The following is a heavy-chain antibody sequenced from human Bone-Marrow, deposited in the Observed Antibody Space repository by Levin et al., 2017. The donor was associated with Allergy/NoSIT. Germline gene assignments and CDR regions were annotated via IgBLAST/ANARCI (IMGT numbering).Heavy chain of an antibody. CDR2: IIAIFDKA. V-gene: IGHV1-69*01. CDR3: ARSGPPREGDYYYYGLDV. J-gene: IGHJ6*02. Sequence: KISCKASGGFFSTYAYSWLRQAPGQGLEWMGGIIAIFDKANYAQKFQGRLTITADDSTTTAYMELSGLTSEDTAVYYCARSGPPREGDYYYYGLDVWGQGTTVTV. D-gene: IGHD1-26*01. CDR1: GGFFSTYA.